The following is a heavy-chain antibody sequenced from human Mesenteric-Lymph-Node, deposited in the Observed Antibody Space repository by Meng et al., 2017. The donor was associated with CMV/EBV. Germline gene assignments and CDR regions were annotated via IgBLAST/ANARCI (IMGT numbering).Heavy chain of an antibody. J-gene: IGHJ4*02. V-gene: IGHV4-31*03. D-gene: IGHD1-26*01. Sequence: CTVSGGSINRGGYYWSWIRQHPGKGLEWIGYIYYSGSTYYNPSLKSRVTISVDTSKNQFSLKLSSVTAADAAVYFCARVSGSYYVIDYWGQGTLVTVSS. CDR3: ARVSGSYYVIDY. CDR2: IYYSGST. CDR1: GGSINRGGYY.